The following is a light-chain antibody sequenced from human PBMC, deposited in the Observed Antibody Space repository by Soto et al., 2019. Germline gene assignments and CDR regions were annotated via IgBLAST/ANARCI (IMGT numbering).Light chain of an antibody. V-gene: IGKV1-5*03. J-gene: IGKJ3*01. CDR1: QSIKNW. CDR2: KAS. Sequence: EIQMTQSPSTLSASVGDRVTLTCRASQSIKNWLAWYQQKPGEAPKLLIYKASTLESGVPSRFSGSGSGTEFTLTISCLQPDDVATYYCQQYNSYSQFTFGPGTKVDIK. CDR3: QQYNSYSQFT.